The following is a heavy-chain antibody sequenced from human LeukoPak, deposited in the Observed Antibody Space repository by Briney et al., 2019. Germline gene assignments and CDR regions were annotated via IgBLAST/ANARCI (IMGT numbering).Heavy chain of an antibody. D-gene: IGHD3-10*02. J-gene: IGHJ6*02. V-gene: IGHV4-59*08. CDR2: IYYSGSS. CDR1: GGSISSYY. Sequence: SETLSLTCTVSGGSISSYYWNWIRQPPGKGLEWIGYIYYSGSSNYNPSLKSRVTISVDMSKNQFSLKLRSVTAADTAVYYCAAYVPGKGMGVWGQGTTVTVSS. CDR3: AAYVPGKGMGV.